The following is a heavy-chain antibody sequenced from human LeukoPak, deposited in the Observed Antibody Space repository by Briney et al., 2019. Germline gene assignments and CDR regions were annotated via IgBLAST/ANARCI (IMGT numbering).Heavy chain of an antibody. CDR2: IFDSGST. D-gene: IGHD6-13*01. Sequence: SETLSLTCTVSGGSISRYYWSWFRQPPGKTLEWIGYIFDSGSTTYNPPLKNRLTISVDRSKNQFPPILASVTSADPPVYYCAKARFSSIYYFDDWGQGTLVSVSS. J-gene: IGHJ4*02. CDR1: GGSISRYY. V-gene: IGHV4-59*01. CDR3: AKARFSSIYYFDD.